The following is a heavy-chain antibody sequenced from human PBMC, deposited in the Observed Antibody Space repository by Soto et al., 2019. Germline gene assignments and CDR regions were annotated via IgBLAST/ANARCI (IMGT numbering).Heavy chain of an antibody. V-gene: IGHV1-69*01. CDR2: IIPIFGTA. D-gene: IGHD3-22*01. CDR1: GGTFSSYA. CDR3: ASQYYYDSSGYYEYYGMDV. J-gene: IGHJ6*02. Sequence: QVQLVQSGAEVKKPGSSVKVSCKASGGTFSSYAISWVRQAPGQGLEWMGGIIPIFGTANYAQKFQGRVTITADESTSTAYMELSSLRSDDTAVYYCASQYYYDSSGYYEYYGMDVWGQGTTVTVSS.